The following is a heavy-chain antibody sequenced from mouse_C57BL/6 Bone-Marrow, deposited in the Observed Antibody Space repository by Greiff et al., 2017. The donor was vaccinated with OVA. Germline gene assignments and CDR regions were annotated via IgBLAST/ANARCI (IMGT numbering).Heavy chain of an antibody. V-gene: IGHV1-81*01. CDR2: IYPRSGNT. CDR3: ARRIIYYYGSSYVVYAMDY. Sequence: QVQLQQSGAELARPGASVKLSCKASGYTFTSYGISWVKQRTGQGLEWIGEIYPRSGNTYYNEKFKGKATLTADKSSSTAYMELRSLTSEDSAVYFCARRIIYYYGSSYVVYAMDYWGQGTSVTVSS. CDR1: GYTFTSYG. J-gene: IGHJ4*01. D-gene: IGHD1-1*01.